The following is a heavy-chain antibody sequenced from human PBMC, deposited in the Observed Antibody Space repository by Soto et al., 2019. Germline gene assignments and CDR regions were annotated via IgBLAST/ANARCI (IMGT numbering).Heavy chain of an antibody. D-gene: IGHD2-15*01. CDR3: ARHGGACSGGTCYSEYDS. CDR2: IYHTGST. J-gene: IGHJ4*02. V-gene: IGHV4-61*07. Sequence: WTWIRQPPGKGLEWIGYIYHTGSTTYNPSLDSRVTISLDTSENQFSLKLRSVTAADTAVYYCARHGGACSGGTCYSEYDSWGQGTLVTVSS.